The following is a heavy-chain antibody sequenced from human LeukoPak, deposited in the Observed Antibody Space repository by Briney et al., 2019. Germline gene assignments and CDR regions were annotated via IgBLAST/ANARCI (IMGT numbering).Heavy chain of an antibody. Sequence: SETLSLTCSVSGDSISLSFYYWGWIRQPPGKALEWIGSVYYSGTTSYNPSLKSRVTISVDMSKNHFSLRLRSVTAADTAMYYCARVSGLNNFDSWGQGTLVTVSS. CDR2: VYYSGTT. D-gene: IGHD1/OR15-1a*01. J-gene: IGHJ4*02. V-gene: IGHV4-39*07. CDR3: ARVSGLNNFDS. CDR1: GDSISLSFYY.